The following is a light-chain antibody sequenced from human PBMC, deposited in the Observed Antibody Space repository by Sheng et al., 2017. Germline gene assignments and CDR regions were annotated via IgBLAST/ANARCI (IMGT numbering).Light chain of an antibody. CDR2: TAS. J-gene: IGKJ1*01. CDR1: QDIIND. V-gene: IGKV1-6*01. Sequence: AIQMTQSPSSLSASIGDRVTITCLASQDIINDLAWYQQKPGKAPQLLIYTASNLQTGVPSRFSGSGSGTDFTLTISSLQPEDFATYYCLQDHSYPLTFGQGTKVDVK. CDR3: LQDHSYPLT.